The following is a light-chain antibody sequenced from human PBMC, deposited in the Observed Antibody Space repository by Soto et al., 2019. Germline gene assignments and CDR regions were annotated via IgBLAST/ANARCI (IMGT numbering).Light chain of an antibody. J-gene: IGKJ2*01. V-gene: IGKV1-39*01. CDR3: QQSHTAPYT. CDR2: GAS. Sequence: DIQVTQSPSSLSASVGDRVTITCRASQSIDIYLNWYQQKPGKAPKVLIYGASILQPGVPPRFSGSGSGTDFTLTISSLLVEDFATYSCQQSHTAPYTFGQGTKLEMK. CDR1: QSIDIY.